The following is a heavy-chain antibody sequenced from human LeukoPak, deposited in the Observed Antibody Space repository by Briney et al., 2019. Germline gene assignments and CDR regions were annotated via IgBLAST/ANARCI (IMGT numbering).Heavy chain of an antibody. CDR1: GYSFTSYW. J-gene: IGHJ4*02. V-gene: IGHV5-51*01. Sequence: GESLKISCKGSGYSFTSYWIGWVRQMPGKGLEWMGIIYPGDSDTRYSPSFQGQVTISADKSISTAYLQWSSLKASDTAMYYCARQYDYGGNSGPRGFDYWGQGTLVTVSS. CDR2: IYPGDSDT. D-gene: IGHD4-23*01. CDR3: ARQYDYGGNSGPRGFDY.